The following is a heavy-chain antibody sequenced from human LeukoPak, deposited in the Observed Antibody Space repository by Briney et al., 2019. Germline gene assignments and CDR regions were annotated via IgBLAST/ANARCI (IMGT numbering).Heavy chain of an antibody. D-gene: IGHD3-3*01. CDR2: IKGDGISI. Sequence: GGSLRLSCAASGFDFSSNWMHWVRHAPGQGLVWVSRIKGDGISINYADSVKGRFTISRDIAKNTLYLQMNSLRAEDTGVYYCAKDHYWSIDYWGRGTLVTVSS. V-gene: IGHV3-74*01. J-gene: IGHJ4*02. CDR1: GFDFSSNW. CDR3: AKDHYWSIDY.